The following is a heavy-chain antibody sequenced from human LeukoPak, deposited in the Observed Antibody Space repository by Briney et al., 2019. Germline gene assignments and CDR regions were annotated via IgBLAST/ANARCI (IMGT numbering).Heavy chain of an antibody. Sequence: RPSETLSLTCTVSVGSISSSNYYWGWIRQPPGKGLEWIGNIYYSGRTYYNPSLKSRVTISVDTSKNQFSLKLSSVTAADTAVYYCARQKGYSSGWYFDYWGQGTLVTVSS. CDR2: IYYSGRT. CDR1: VGSISSSNYY. J-gene: IGHJ4*02. V-gene: IGHV4-39*01. CDR3: ARQKGYSSGWYFDY. D-gene: IGHD6-19*01.